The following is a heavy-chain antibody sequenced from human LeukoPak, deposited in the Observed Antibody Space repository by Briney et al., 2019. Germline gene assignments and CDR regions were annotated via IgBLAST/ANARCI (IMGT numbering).Heavy chain of an antibody. CDR1: GFTFSSYD. D-gene: IGHD3-22*01. V-gene: IGHV3-13*01. CDR2: IGTAGDT. Sequence: GGSLRLSCAASGFTFSSYDMHWVRQATGKDLEWVSAIGTAGDTYYPGSVKGRFTISRENAKNSLYLQMNSLRAGDTAVYYCTAEKYYYDSSGYYYEDYWGQGTLVTVSS. CDR3: TAEKYYYDSSGYYYEDY. J-gene: IGHJ4*02.